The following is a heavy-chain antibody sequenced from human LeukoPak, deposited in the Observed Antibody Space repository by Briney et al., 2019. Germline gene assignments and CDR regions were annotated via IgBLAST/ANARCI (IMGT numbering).Heavy chain of an antibody. V-gene: IGHV1-2*02. CDR3: GGSIAAAGAFDY. CDR2: INPNSGGT. CDR1: GYTFTGYY. Sequence: GASVKVSCKASGYTFTGYYMHWVRQAPGQGLEGMGWINPNSGGTNYAQKFQGRVTMTRDTSISTAYMELSRLRYDDRAVYYCGGSIAAAGAFDYWGQGTMVTVSS. D-gene: IGHD6-13*01. J-gene: IGHJ4*02.